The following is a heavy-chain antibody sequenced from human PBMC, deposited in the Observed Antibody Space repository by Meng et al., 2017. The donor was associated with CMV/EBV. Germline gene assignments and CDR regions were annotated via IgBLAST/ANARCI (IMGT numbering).Heavy chain of an antibody. CDR1: GFTFSSYW. CDR2: INSDGSST. CDR3: ARDLPYCSSTSCYSTWYYYYGMDV. Sequence: GESLKISCAASGFTFSSYWMHWVRQAPGKGLVWVSRINSDGSSTSYADSVKGRFTISRDNAKNTLYLQMNSLRAEDTAVYYCARDLPYCSSTSCYSTWYYYYGMDVWGQGTTVTVS. J-gene: IGHJ6*02. D-gene: IGHD2-2*02. V-gene: IGHV3-74*01.